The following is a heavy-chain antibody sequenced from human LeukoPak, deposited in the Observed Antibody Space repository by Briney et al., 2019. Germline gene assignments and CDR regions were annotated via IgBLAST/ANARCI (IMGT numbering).Heavy chain of an antibody. J-gene: IGHJ4*02. CDR3: ARRETTPDY. Sequence: GGSLRLSCAASGFTFGTYWMSWVRQAPGKGLEWVANIKEDGSEKYYVDSVKGRFSISRDNAKNSLYLQMNSLRAEDTAVYYCARRETTPDYWGQGTLVTVSS. CDR2: IKEDGSEK. V-gene: IGHV3-7*01. D-gene: IGHD4-17*01. CDR1: GFTFGTYW.